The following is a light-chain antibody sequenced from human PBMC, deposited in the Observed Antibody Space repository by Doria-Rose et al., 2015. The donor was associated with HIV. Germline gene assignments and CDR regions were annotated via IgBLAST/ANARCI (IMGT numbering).Light chain of an antibody. J-gene: IGKJ1*01. CDR2: DGS. CDR3: HQYGTSWT. V-gene: IGKV3-20*01. Sequence: EIVLTQSPGTLSLSPGERATLSCRASQSFSSTYLAWYQQKPGQVPSLLIHDGSTRATGIPDRFSASGSGTDFTLTINRLEPEDFALYYCHQYGTSWTFGQGTKVEI. CDR1: QSFSSTY.